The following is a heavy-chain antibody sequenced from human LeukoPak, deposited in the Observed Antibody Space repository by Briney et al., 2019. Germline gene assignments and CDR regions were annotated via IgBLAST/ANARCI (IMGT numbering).Heavy chain of an antibody. CDR1: GGSIRTGLFY. CDR2: IYSSGST. D-gene: IGHD3-3*01. J-gene: IGHJ5*02. Sequence: SETLSLTCSVSGGSIRTGLFYWNWIRQPAGKGLEWIGRIYSSGSTNYNPSLKSRVTISVDTSKNHFSLQLSSVTAADTALYYCARGQYDFWSGYDVNWFDPWGQGTLVTVSS. V-gene: IGHV4-61*02. CDR3: ARGQYDFWSGYDVNWFDP.